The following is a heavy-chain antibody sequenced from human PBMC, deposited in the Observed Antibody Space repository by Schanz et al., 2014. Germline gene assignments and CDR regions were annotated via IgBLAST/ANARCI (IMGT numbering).Heavy chain of an antibody. CDR2: IRSKADTYAT. D-gene: IGHD1-1*01. CDR1: GFTFSSYG. J-gene: IGHJ3*02. Sequence: VQLVESGGGVVQPGRSLRLSCAASGFTFSSYGMHWVRQASGKGLEWVGRIRSKADTYATTYAAPLKGRITISRDDSKNTAYLQMNSLKTEDTAVYYCARDRWDWNNAFDIWGRGTMVTVSS. V-gene: IGHV3-73*01. CDR3: ARDRWDWNNAFDI.